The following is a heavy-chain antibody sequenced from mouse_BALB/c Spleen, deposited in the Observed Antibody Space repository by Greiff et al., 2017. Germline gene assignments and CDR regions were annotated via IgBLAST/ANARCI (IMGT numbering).Heavy chain of an antibody. V-gene: IGHV1S29*02. D-gene: IGHD2-14*01. CDR1: GYTFTDYN. CDR2: IYPYNGGT. Sequence: VQLKQSGPELVKPGASVKISCKASGYTFTDYNMHWVKQSHGKSLEWIGYIYPYNGGTGYNQKFKSKATLTVDNSSSTAYMELRSLTSEDSAVYYCAREEGYDGDAMDYWGQGTSVTVSS. CDR3: AREEGYDGDAMDY. J-gene: IGHJ4*01.